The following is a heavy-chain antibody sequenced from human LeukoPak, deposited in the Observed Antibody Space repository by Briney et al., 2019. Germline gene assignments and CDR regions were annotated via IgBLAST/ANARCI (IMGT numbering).Heavy chain of an antibody. CDR2: ISGSGGST. J-gene: IGHJ4*02. CDR1: GFIFSSYA. D-gene: IGHD6-6*01. V-gene: IGHV3-23*01. CDR3: ARDPWGSNSF. Sequence: GGSLRLSCAASGFIFSSYAMSWVRQVPGKGLEWVSSISGSGGSTYYADSVKGRFTISRDNAKNSLYLQMNSLRAEDTAVYYCARDPWGSNSFWGQGTLVTVSS.